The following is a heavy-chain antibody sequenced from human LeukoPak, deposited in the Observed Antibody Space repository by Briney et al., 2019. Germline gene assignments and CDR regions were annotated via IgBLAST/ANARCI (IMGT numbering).Heavy chain of an antibody. D-gene: IGHD3-22*01. Sequence: PGGSLRLSCEAYGFSFSMYWMAWVRQAPGKGLEWVANIKRDGSERHCLDSVRGRFTVSRDNAKNSLYLQLNSLRAEDTAVYFCARDTTYYESSAYYDSYDIWGQGTMVTVSS. CDR3: ARDTTYYESSAYYDSYDI. CDR1: GFSFSMYW. J-gene: IGHJ3*02. V-gene: IGHV3-7*01. CDR2: IKRDGSER.